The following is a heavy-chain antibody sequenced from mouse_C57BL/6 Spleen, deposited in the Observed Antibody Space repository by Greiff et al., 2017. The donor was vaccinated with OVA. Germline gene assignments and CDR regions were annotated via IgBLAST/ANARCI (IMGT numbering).Heavy chain of an antibody. V-gene: IGHV1-26*01. CDR2: INPNNGGT. Sequence: EVQLQQSGPELVKPGASVKISCKASGYTFTDYYMNWVKQSHGKSLEWIGDINPNNGGTSYNQKFKGKATLTVDKSSSTACMELRSLTSEDSAVYYCARYYYGHYFDYWGQGTTLTVSS. D-gene: IGHD1-1*01. J-gene: IGHJ2*01. CDR3: ARYYYGHYFDY. CDR1: GYTFTDYY.